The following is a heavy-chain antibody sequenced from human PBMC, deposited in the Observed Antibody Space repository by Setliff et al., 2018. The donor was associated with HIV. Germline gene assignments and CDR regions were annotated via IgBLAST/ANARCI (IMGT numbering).Heavy chain of an antibody. D-gene: IGHD1-7*01. V-gene: IGHV4-4*09. Sequence: PSETLSLTCTVSAVSIGGYSWSWIRQSPGKGLEWIGSIYSTDTTNHNPSLESRVTISVDKSKNQFSLKLSSVTATDTAVYYCARHGTWNSQRFHFDYWGQGTPVTV. J-gene: IGHJ4*02. CDR1: AVSIGGYS. CDR2: IYSTDTT. CDR3: ARHGTWNSQRFHFDY.